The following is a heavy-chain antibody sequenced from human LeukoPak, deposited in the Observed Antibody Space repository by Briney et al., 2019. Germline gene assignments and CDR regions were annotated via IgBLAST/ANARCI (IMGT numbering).Heavy chain of an antibody. CDR3: ARHLRNNWFHS. Sequence: PSETLSLTCTVSGASLSSYYWSWIRQPPGKGLEWIGYIYYSGSTNYNPSLKSRVTISVDTSKNQFSLKLTSVTAAYTAVYYCARHLRNNWFHSVGQGTLVTVSS. V-gene: IGHV4-59*08. J-gene: IGHJ5*01. CDR2: IYYSGST. CDR1: GASLSSYY.